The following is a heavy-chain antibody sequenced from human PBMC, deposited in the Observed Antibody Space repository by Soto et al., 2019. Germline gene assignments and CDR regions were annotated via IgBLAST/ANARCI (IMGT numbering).Heavy chain of an antibody. CDR3: TTRYYDILTGYLVSGMDV. Sequence: GSLRLSCAASGFTFSNAWMNWVRQAPGKGLEWVGCIKSKTDGGTTDYAAPVKGRFTISRDDSKNTLYLQMNSLKTEDTAVYYCTTRYYDILTGYLVSGMDVWGQGTTVTVSS. CDR2: IKSKTDGGTT. CDR1: GFTFSNAW. J-gene: IGHJ6*02. V-gene: IGHV3-15*07. D-gene: IGHD3-9*01.